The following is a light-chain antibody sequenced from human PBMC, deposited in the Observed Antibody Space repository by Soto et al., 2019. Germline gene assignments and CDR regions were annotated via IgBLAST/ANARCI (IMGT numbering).Light chain of an antibody. CDR2: DAS. Sequence: DIQMTQSPSTLSASVGDRVTITCRASQSISSWLAWYQQKPGKAPKLLIYDASNFASGVPSRFSGGGSGTDFTLTISSLQPDDFATYYCQQHDTYWTFGQGTKVDIK. V-gene: IGKV1-5*01. J-gene: IGKJ1*01. CDR1: QSISSW. CDR3: QQHDTYWT.